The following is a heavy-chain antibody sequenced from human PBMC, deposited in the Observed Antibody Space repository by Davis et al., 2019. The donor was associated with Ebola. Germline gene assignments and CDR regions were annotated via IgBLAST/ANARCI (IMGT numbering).Heavy chain of an antibody. Sequence: GGSLRLSCAASGFTFSSYGMHWVRQAPGKGLEWVAVISYDGSNKYYADSAKGRFTISRDNSKNTLYLQMNSLRAEDTAVYYCAKDDYGDYGYYYYGMDVWGQGTTVTVSS. CDR2: ISYDGSNK. J-gene: IGHJ6*02. V-gene: IGHV3-30*18. CDR3: AKDDYGDYGYYYYGMDV. D-gene: IGHD4-17*01. CDR1: GFTFSSYG.